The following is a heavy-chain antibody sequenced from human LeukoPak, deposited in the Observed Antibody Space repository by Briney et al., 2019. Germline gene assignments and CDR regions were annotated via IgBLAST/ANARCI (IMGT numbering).Heavy chain of an antibody. V-gene: IGHV1-2*02. J-gene: IGHJ4*02. CDR1: GYSFTGYY. CDR3: ARRPDYGDY. Sequence: ASVTVSCKASGYSFTGYYIHWVRQAPGQGLEWMGWISPNSGGTNYAQKFQGRVTMTRDTSIGTVYMELSGLRSDDTAVYYCARRPDYGDYWGQGTLVTVSS. CDR2: ISPNSGGT.